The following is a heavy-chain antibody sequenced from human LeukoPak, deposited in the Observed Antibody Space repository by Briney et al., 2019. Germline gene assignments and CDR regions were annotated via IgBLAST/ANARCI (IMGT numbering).Heavy chain of an antibody. CDR3: AKERDAKGYFDY. Sequence: GGSLRLSCAASGYSFSTYAMSWVRQAPGQGLEWVSAISGSGKTYYPDSVKGRFTISRDNSKNTLFLQMNGLRAEDTAVYYCAKERDAKGYFDYWGQGTLVTVSS. CDR1: GYSFSTYA. CDR2: ISGSGKT. J-gene: IGHJ4*02. V-gene: IGHV3-23*01.